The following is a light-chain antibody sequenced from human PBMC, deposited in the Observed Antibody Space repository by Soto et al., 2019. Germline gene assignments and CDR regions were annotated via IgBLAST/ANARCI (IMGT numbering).Light chain of an antibody. Sequence: EIVMTQSPATLSVSPGERATLSCRASQSISSNLAWYQQKPGQAPRLLMFRTSSRATGFPARFSGSGSGTEFNLTISSLQSEDFAVYYCQQYDKWPQTFGQGTRLEIK. CDR1: QSISSN. CDR3: QQYDKWPQT. CDR2: RTS. V-gene: IGKV3-15*01. J-gene: IGKJ2*01.